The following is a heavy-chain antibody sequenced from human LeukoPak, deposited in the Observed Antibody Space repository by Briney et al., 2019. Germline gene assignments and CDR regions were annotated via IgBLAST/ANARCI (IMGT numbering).Heavy chain of an antibody. CDR2: IHYTGTT. J-gene: IGHJ4*02. Sequence: SETLSLTCIVSGGSIRSSSYNWGWIRQPPGKGLEWIGSIHYTGTTFYNPSLKSRVTISVDTSKNQFSLKLSSVTAADTAVYYCAREGKIVVVTAIDYWGQGTLVTVSS. CDR3: AREGKIVVVTAIDY. V-gene: IGHV4-39*07. CDR1: GGSIRSSSYN. D-gene: IGHD2-21*02.